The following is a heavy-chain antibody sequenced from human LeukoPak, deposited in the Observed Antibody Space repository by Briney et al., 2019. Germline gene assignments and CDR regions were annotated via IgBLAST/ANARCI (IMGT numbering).Heavy chain of an antibody. D-gene: IGHD1-26*01. V-gene: IGHV1-2*02. Sequence: ASVKISCRASGCTFTRCYMQWVRQAPGQGLEWMGWINPNSGGTNYAQKFQGRVTMTRDTSISTAYMELSRLRSDDTAVYYCARDWEGVGEYCYFDLWGRGTLVTVSS. CDR3: ARDWEGVGEYCYFDL. CDR1: GCTFTRCY. CDR2: INPNSGGT. J-gene: IGHJ2*01.